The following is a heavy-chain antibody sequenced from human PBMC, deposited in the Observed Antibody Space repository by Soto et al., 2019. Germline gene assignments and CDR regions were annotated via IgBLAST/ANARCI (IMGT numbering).Heavy chain of an antibody. D-gene: IGHD4-17*01. Sequence: VHLVESGGGLVQPGVSLRLSCAASGFTFSSYWMHWVRQAPGKGLVWVSRINSDGSSTSYADSVKGRLTISRDNAKNTLYLQLNSLRAEDTAVYYCARDRIYGGTPFDYWDQGTLASVCS. CDR3: ARDRIYGGTPFDY. CDR2: INSDGSST. V-gene: IGHV3-74*01. J-gene: IGHJ4*02. CDR1: GFTFSSYW.